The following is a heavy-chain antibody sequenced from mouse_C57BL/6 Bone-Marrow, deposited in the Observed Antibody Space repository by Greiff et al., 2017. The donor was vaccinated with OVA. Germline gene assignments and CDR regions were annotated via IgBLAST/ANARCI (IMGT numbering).Heavy chain of an antibody. CDR3: TTSSYYSNFTLYYYAMDY. CDR1: GFNIKDDY. J-gene: IGHJ4*01. Sequence: EVQLQQPGAELVRPGASVKLSCTASGFNIKDDYMHWVKQRPEQGLEWIGWIDPENGDTEYASKFQGKATITADTSSNTAYLQLSSLTSEDTAVYYCTTSSYYSNFTLYYYAMDYWGQGTSVTVSS. D-gene: IGHD2-5*01. CDR2: IDPENGDT. V-gene: IGHV14-4*01.